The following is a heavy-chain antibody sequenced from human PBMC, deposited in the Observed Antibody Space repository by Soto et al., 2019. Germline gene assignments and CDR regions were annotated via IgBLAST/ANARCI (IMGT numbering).Heavy chain of an antibody. D-gene: IGHD4-17*01. V-gene: IGHV4-4*08. CDR3: ARGVATVTFFDY. CDR2: IYNTAST. J-gene: IGHJ4*02. Sequence: ASETLSLTCPVSGGSFSPNYWSWVRQSPEKGLELIGYIYNTASTNYNPSLKSRVTISLDTSKSQFSLKLNSVTAADTAVYYCARGVATVTFFDYWGQGILVTVSS. CDR1: GGSFSPNY.